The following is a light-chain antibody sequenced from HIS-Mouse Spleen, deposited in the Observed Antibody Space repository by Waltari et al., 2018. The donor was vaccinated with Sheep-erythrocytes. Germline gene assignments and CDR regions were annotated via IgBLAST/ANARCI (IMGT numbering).Light chain of an antibody. CDR2: DGS. CDR1: SSDVGGYNY. Sequence: QSALTQPRSVSGSPGQSVTISCTGTSSDVGGYNYLPWYQQHPGKAPKLMIYDGSKRPSGVPDRFSGSKSGNTASLTISGLQAEDEADYYCCSYAGSYNHVFATGTKVTVL. J-gene: IGLJ1*01. V-gene: IGLV2-11*01. CDR3: CSYAGSYNHV.